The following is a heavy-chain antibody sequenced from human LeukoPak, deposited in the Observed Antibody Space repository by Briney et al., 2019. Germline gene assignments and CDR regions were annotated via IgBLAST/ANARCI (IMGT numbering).Heavy chain of an antibody. Sequence: GGSLRLSCAASELTFSGYWMNWVRQAPGKGLQWVGNIRQDGGQTHYSDSVKGRFTISRDNAKSTLYLQMNSLRAEDTAVYYCARLCDFGIAPSFVPWGQGTLVTVSS. CDR2: IRQDGGQT. J-gene: IGHJ5*02. D-gene: IGHD4/OR15-4a*01. CDR1: ELTFSGYW. V-gene: IGHV3-7*01. CDR3: ARLCDFGIAPSFVP.